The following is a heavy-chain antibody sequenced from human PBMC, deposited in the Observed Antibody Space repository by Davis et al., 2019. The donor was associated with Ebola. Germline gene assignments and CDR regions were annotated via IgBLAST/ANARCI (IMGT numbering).Heavy chain of an antibody. V-gene: IGHV1-8*01. CDR1: GYTFTSYD. CDR3: ASDRGIVVVPAAWRGGMDV. J-gene: IGHJ6*02. CDR2: MNPNSGNT. D-gene: IGHD2-2*01. Sequence: ASVKVSCKASGYTFTSYDINWVRQATGQGLEWMGWMNPNSGNTGYAQKFQGRVTLTRNTSISTAYMELSSLRSEDTAVYYCASDRGIVVVPAAWRGGMDVWGQGTTVTVSS.